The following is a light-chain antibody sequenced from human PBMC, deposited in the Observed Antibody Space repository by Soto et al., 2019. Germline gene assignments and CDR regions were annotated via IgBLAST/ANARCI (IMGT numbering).Light chain of an antibody. CDR2: AAS. Sequence: IVLTQSPGTLSLFPGERATLSCRASQSISDIYLAWYQQKPGQPPRLLMYAASSRASGIPDRFSGSGSGTDFTLTISSLEPEDFAVYYCQQRSNWTITFGQGTRLEIK. V-gene: IGKV3D-20*02. CDR1: QSISDIY. J-gene: IGKJ5*01. CDR3: QQRSNWTIT.